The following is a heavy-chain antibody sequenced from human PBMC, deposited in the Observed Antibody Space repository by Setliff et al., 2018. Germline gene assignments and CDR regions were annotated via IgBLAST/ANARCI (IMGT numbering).Heavy chain of an antibody. V-gene: IGHV4-4*07. Sequence: PSETLSLTCTVSGGSMGSYYWTWIRQSAGKGLEWIGRVYTTGSTAFNPSLNSQVTMSLDKSKNQFSLKLSSVTAADTAVYYCARPGIASFWDYWGQGVLVTVSS. D-gene: IGHD6-13*01. CDR2: VYTTGST. CDR1: GGSMGSYY. J-gene: IGHJ4*02. CDR3: ARPGIASFWDY.